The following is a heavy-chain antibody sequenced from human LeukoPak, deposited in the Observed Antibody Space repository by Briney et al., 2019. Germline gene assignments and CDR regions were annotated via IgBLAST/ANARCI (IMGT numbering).Heavy chain of an antibody. CDR3: AREREDDYVWGSYRSDY. CDR2: IIPILGIA. J-gene: IGHJ4*02. V-gene: IGHV1-69*04. Sequence: SVKVSCKASGGTFGSYAISWVRQAPGQGLEWMGRIIPILGIANYAQKFQGRVTITADKSTSTAYMELSSLRSEDTAVYYCAREREDDYVWGSYRSDYWGRGTLVTVSS. CDR1: GGTFGSYA. D-gene: IGHD3-16*02.